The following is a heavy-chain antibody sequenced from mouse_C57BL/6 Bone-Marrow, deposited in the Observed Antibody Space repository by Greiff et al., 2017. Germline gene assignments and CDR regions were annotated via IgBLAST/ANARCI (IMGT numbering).Heavy chain of an antibody. CDR3: AKKGGSSWYFYV. V-gene: IGHV2-4*01. CDR1: GFSLTSYG. J-gene: IGHJ1*03. Sequence: QVQLKESGPGLVQPSQSLSITCTVSGFSLTSYGVHWVRQPPGKGLEWLGVIWSGGSTDYNAAFISRLSISKDNSKCQVFFKMNSLQADDTAIYYCAKKGGSSWYFYVWGTGTTVTVSS. D-gene: IGHD1-1*01. CDR2: IWSGGST.